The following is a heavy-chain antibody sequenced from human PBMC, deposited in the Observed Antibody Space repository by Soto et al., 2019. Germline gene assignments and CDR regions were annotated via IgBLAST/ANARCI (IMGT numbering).Heavy chain of an antibody. CDR1: RGSISSFDW. D-gene: IGHD3-10*01. CDR3: ARHGWDSYYGPFDL. Sequence: QVQLQESGPGLVKPSGTLSLTCTVSRGSISSFDWWTWVRQPPGKGLEWIGEIFNSGSTKYNPSLKSRVTISMDTSKNQFSLSLTSVTAADTAVYHCARHGWDSYYGPFDLWGQGILVTVSS. J-gene: IGHJ4*02. CDR2: IFNSGST. V-gene: IGHV4-4*02.